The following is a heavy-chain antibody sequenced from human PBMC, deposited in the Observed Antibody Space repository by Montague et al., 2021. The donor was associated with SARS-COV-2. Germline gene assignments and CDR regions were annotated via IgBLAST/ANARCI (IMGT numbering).Heavy chain of an antibody. CDR2: IYYSGST. Sequence: SETLSLTCTVSGGSISSYYWSWIRQPPGKGLEWIGYIYYSGSTNYNPSLKSRVTISVDTSKSQFSLKLSSVTAADTAVYYCARWGLYGGNPGDGAFDIWGQGTMVTVSS. J-gene: IGHJ3*02. D-gene: IGHD4-23*01. V-gene: IGHV4-59*01. CDR3: ARWGLYGGNPGDGAFDI. CDR1: GGSISSYY.